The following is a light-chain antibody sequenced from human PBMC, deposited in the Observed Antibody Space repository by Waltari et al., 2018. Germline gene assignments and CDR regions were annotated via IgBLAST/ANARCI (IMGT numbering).Light chain of an antibody. J-gene: IGKJ1*01. CDR3: QHYVALPAT. CDR1: QSVGRS. V-gene: IGKV3-20*01. CDR2: GAS. Sequence: EIVLTQSPDTLSLSPGERATISCRASQSVGRSLVWYQQKPGQAPGLLIFGASNRATGIPDRFSGSGSGTDFSLTISRLEPEDFAVYYCQHYVALPATFGQGTKVEIK.